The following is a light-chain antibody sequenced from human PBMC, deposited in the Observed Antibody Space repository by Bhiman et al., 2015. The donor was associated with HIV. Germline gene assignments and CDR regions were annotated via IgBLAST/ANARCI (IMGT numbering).Light chain of an antibody. CDR2: DVS. CDR3: TSYTTSSTVV. CDR1: SNNIGNYNY. V-gene: IGLV2-14*01. J-gene: IGLJ2*01. Sequence: QSALTQPASVSGSPGQSITISCTGTSNNIGNYNYVSWYQQYPGKAPKLLIYDVSKRPSGVSNRFSGSKSGNTASLTISGLQAEDEADYYCTSYTTSSTVVFGGGTKVTVL.